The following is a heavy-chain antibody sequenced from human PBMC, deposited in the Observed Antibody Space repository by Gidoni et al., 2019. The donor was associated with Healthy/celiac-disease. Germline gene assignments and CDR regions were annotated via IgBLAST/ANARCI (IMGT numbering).Heavy chain of an antibody. V-gene: IGHV3-15*01. D-gene: IGHD3-16*02. CDR1: GFTFSNAW. J-gene: IGHJ4*02. CDR2: IKSKTDGGTT. CDR3: TTDGWFKGDYDYVWGSYRYTDY. Sequence: EVQLVESGGGLVKPGGSLRLSCAASGFTFSNAWMSWVRQAPGKGLEWVGRIKSKTDGGTTDYAAPVKGRFTISRDDSKNTLYLQMNSLKTEDTAVYYCTTDGWFKGDYDYVWGSYRYTDYWGQGTLVTVSS.